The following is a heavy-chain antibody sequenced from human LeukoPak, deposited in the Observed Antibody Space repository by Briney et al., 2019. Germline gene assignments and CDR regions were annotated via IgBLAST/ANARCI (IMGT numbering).Heavy chain of an antibody. CDR1: GFSVINNY. V-gene: IGHV3-66*01. J-gene: IGHJ1*01. CDR3: ASDSYSSEYFQQ. Sequence: GGSLRHSCVASGFSVINNYMSWVRPAPGKGLEWVSVIYSGGSTFYAGSVKGRFTITRDNSKNTLYLQMNSLRAEDTAVYYCASDSYSSEYFQQWGEGSQVTVPS. D-gene: IGHD2-15*01. CDR2: IYSGGST.